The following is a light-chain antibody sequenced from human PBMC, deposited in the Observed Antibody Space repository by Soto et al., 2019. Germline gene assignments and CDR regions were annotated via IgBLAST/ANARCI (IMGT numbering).Light chain of an antibody. CDR3: QQYGTSPPNT. CDR2: GAS. Sequence: ELVLPQSPGTLSLSPGERATHSCRASRSVTSNYLAWYQLKPGQAPRILIYGASNRATGIPDRFSGSGSGTDFTLTISRLEPEDFGVYFCQQYGTSPPNTFGQGTK. J-gene: IGKJ2*01. CDR1: RSVTSNY. V-gene: IGKV3-20*01.